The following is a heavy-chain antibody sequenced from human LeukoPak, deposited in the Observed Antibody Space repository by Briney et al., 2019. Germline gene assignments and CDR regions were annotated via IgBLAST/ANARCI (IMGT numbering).Heavy chain of an antibody. V-gene: IGHV4-39*01. Sequence: PSETLSLTCTVSGGSISSSSYYWGWIRQPPGKGLEWIGSIYYSGSAYYNPSLKSRVTISVDTSKNQFSLKLSSVTAADTAVYYCASHQLPWLGDYYYMDVWGKGTTVTVSS. CDR3: ASHQLPWLGDYYYMDV. D-gene: IGHD2-2*01. CDR1: GGSISSSSYY. CDR2: IYYSGSA. J-gene: IGHJ6*03.